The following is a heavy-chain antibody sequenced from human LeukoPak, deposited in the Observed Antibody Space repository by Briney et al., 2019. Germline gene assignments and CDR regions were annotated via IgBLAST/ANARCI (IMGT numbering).Heavy chain of an antibody. CDR1: GFTFSNYA. D-gene: IGHD3-22*01. CDR2: ISGNGGKI. V-gene: IGHV3-23*01. Sequence: PGGSLRLSCAASGFTFSNYAMAWVRQAPGKGLEWVSGISGNGGKIYYADYVKGRFTISRDNSKNTLYLQMNSLRGEDTAVYYCAKRDYYDSSGYSPLFDYWGQGTLVTVSS. J-gene: IGHJ4*02. CDR3: AKRDYYDSSGYSPLFDY.